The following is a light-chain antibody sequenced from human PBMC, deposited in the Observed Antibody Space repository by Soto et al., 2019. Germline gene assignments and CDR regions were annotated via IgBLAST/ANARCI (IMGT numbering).Light chain of an antibody. J-gene: IGKJ1*01. V-gene: IGKV3-20*01. CDR3: QQYGSSPRT. CDR1: QSLSSSQ. CDR2: DAS. Sequence: EIVLTQSPGTLSLSPGERATLSCRASQSLSSSQLAWYPQKPGQAPRLLIHDASSRATGISDRFTGSGSGTDFTLTITTLEPEEFAVDYCQQYGSSPRTFGLGTKVDIK.